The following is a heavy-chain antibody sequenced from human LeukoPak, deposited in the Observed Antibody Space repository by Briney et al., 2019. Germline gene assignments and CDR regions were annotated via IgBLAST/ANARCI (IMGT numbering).Heavy chain of an antibody. Sequence: GGSLRLSCAASGFTFSTYDMQWLRQAPGKGLEWVSGIGRSGSTYYTDSVKGRFTISRDNSKDTLYLQMNSLRAEDTAVYYCARGESFAFANWGQGTMVTVSS. CDR2: IGRSGST. CDR3: ARGESFAFAN. J-gene: IGHJ3*02. V-gene: IGHV3-23*01. CDR1: GFTFSTYD.